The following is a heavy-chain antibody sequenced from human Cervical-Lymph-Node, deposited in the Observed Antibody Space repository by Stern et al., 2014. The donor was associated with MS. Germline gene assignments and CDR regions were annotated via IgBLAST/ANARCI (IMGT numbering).Heavy chain of an antibody. CDR1: GGTFSSYA. J-gene: IGHJ6*02. D-gene: IGHD6-19*01. Sequence: VQLVESGAEVKKPGSSVKVSCKASGGTFSSYAISWARPAPGQGLEGMGGHITIFGTANYAQKFQGRVTITADESTSTAYMELSSLRSEDTAVYYCARHMAGTFYYGMDVWGQGTTVTVSS. V-gene: IGHV1-69*01. CDR2: HITIFGTA. CDR3: ARHMAGTFYYGMDV.